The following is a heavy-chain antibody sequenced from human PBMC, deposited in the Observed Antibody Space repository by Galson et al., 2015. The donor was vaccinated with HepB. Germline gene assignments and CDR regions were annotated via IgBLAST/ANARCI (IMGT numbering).Heavy chain of an antibody. CDR1: GFTFSNYA. J-gene: IGHJ4*02. CDR3: ANCVSWDMSVFDA. D-gene: IGHD2-15*01. Sequence: SLRLSCAASGFTFSNYAMTWVRQAPGKGLEWISTISGSGDRTYSADSVKGRFTISRDNSKNTLYLQMNSLRAEDTAVYYCANCVSWDMSVFDAWGQGTLVTVSS. V-gene: IGHV3-23*01. CDR2: ISGSGDRT.